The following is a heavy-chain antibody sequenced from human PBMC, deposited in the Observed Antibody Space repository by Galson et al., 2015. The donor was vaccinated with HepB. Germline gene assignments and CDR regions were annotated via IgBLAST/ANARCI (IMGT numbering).Heavy chain of an antibody. CDR1: GFTFSSYA. Sequence: SLRLSCAASGFTFSSYAMSWVRQAPGKGLEWVSVISGGGGSTYYADSVKGRFTISRDNSKNTLYVQMNSLRAEDTAVYYCARGQGVYYYYGMDVWGQGTTVTVSS. CDR3: ARGQGVYYYYGMDV. CDR2: ISGGGGST. D-gene: IGHD3-16*01. J-gene: IGHJ6*02. V-gene: IGHV3-23*01.